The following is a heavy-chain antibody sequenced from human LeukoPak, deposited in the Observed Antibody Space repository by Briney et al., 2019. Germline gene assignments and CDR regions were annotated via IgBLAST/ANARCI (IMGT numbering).Heavy chain of an antibody. D-gene: IGHD2-15*01. CDR2: ISGSGGST. CDR3: AKGALGYCSGGSCYKTAGPPGLGY. CDR1: GFTFSSYG. J-gene: IGHJ4*02. Sequence: HPGGSLRLSCAASGFTFSSYGMSWVRQAPGKGLEWVSAISGSGGSTYYADSVKGRFTISRDNSKNTLYLQMNSLRAEDTAVYYCAKGALGYCSGGSCYKTAGPPGLGYWGQGTLVTVSS. V-gene: IGHV3-23*01.